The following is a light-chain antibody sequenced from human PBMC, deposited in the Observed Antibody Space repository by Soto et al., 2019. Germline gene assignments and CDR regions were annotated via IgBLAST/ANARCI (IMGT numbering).Light chain of an antibody. V-gene: IGKV3-11*01. CDR3: QHYENTPPSVT. CDR1: QSVSNY. J-gene: IGKJ3*01. Sequence: DIVLTQSPGTLSLSPGDRATLSCRASQSVSNYVAWYQQRPGQAPRLLIYDASNRATGIPARFSGSGSGTDFTLTISSLEPEDFAVYYCQHYENTPPSVTFGPGTKVDIK. CDR2: DAS.